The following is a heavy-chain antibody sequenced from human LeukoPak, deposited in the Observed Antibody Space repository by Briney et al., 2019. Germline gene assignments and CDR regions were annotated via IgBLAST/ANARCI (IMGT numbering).Heavy chain of an antibody. D-gene: IGHD3-3*01. J-gene: IGHJ5*02. CDR3: ARDSYDFLSGLNWFDP. CDR1: GFTFSSYS. Sequence: PGGSLRLSCAASGFTFSSYSMNWVRQAPGKGLEWVSSISSSSSYIYYADSVKGRFTISRDNAKNSLYLQMNSLRAEDTAVYYCARDSYDFLSGLNWFDPWGQGTLVTVSS. V-gene: IGHV3-21*01. CDR2: ISSSSSYI.